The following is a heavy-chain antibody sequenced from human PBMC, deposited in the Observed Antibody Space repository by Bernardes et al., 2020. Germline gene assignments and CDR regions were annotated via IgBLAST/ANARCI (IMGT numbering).Heavy chain of an antibody. Sequence: GGSLRLSCAASGFIFSSYAMSWVRQAPGKGLEWVSSIISGGGNTYYADSVKGRFTISRDNSKNTLWLQMNNMRAEDTGAYYCAQPGYGSGPRDNWGQGTLVTVSS. D-gene: IGHD6-19*01. CDR2: IISGGGNT. J-gene: IGHJ4*02. CDR3: AQPGYGSGPRDN. CDR1: GFIFSSYA. V-gene: IGHV3-23*01.